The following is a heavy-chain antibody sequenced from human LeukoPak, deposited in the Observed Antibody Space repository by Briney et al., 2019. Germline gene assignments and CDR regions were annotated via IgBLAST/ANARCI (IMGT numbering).Heavy chain of an antibody. V-gene: IGHV4-30-4*01. CDR2: ISYSGST. Sequence: SETLSLTCTVSGGSISSGDYSWSWIRQPPGKGLEWIGYISYSGSTYYNPSLKSRLTISIDTSKNQFSLKLSSVTAADTAVYYCARQRVPGRPMDHWGQGTLVTVSS. D-gene: IGHD6-6*01. CDR3: ARQRVPGRPMDH. CDR1: GGSISSGDYS. J-gene: IGHJ4*02.